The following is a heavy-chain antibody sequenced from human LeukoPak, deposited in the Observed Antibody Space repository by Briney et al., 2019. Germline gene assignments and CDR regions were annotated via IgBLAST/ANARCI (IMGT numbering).Heavy chain of an antibody. D-gene: IGHD6-6*01. CDR2: IYTSGST. CDR3: ASTPRDSSSSYYFDY. J-gene: IGHJ4*02. Sequence: SETLSLTCTVSGGSVSSYYWSWIRQPAGKGLEWIGRIYTSGSTNYNPSLKSRVTMSVDTSKNQFSLKLSSVTAADTAVYYCASTPRDSSSSYYFDYWGQGTLVTVSS. V-gene: IGHV4-4*07. CDR1: GGSVSSYY.